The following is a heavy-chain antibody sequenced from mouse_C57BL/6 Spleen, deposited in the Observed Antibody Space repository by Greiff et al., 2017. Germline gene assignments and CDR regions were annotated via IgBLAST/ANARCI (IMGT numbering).Heavy chain of an antibody. J-gene: IGHJ4*01. V-gene: IGHV2-2*01. CDR3: ASFTVVARYAMDY. CDR2: IWSGGST. CDR1: GFSLTSYG. Sequence: QVQLKESGPGLVQPSQSLSITCTVSGFSLTSYGVHWVRQSPGKGLEWLGVIWSGGSTDSTAAFISRLSISKDNSKSQVFFKMNSLQADDTAIYYCASFTVVARYAMDYWGQGTSVTVSS. D-gene: IGHD1-1*01.